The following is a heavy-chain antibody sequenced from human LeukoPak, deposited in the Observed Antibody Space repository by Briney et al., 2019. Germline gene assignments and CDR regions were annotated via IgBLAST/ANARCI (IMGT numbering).Heavy chain of an antibody. D-gene: IGHD3-22*01. CDR1: GFTFDDYA. CDR2: ISWNSGSI. V-gene: IGHV3-9*01. CDR3: AKRGSYYYDSTRFVDY. J-gene: IGHJ4*02. Sequence: GGSLRLSCAASGFTFDDYAMHWVRQAPGKGLEWVSGISWNSGSIGYADSVKGRFTISRDNAKNSLYLQMNSLRAEDTALYYCAKRGSYYYDSTRFVDYWGQGTLVTVSS.